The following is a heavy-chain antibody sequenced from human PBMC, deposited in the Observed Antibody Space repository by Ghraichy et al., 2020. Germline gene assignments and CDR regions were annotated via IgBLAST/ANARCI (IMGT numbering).Heavy chain of an antibody. J-gene: IGHJ4*02. D-gene: IGHD3-16*01. CDR2: INHSGST. Sequence: SETLSLTCAVYGGSFSGYYWSWIRQPPGKGLEWIGEINHSGSTNYNPSLKSRVTISVDTSKNQFSLKLSSVTAADTAVYYCARAPRFRNYFDYWGQGTLVTVSS. V-gene: IGHV4-34*01. CDR1: GGSFSGYY. CDR3: ARAPRFRNYFDY.